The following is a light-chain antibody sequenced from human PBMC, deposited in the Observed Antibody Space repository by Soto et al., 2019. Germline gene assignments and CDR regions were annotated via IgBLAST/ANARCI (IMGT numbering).Light chain of an antibody. Sequence: SALTQPASVSGSPGQSITISCTGTSSDVGGYNYVSWYQQHPGKAPTLIIYEVTNRPSGVSIRFSGSKSGNTASLSISGLQAEDEADYYCSSFTGSSSWVFGGGTKVTVL. CDR2: EVT. V-gene: IGLV2-14*01. CDR1: SSDVGGYNY. CDR3: SSFTGSSSWV. J-gene: IGLJ3*02.